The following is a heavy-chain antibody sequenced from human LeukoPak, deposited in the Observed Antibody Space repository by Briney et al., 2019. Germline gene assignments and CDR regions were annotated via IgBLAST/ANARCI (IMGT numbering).Heavy chain of an antibody. Sequence: PSETLSLTCTVSGGSISTSNYYWGWIRQPPGKGLEWIGNIFYSGSTYCSPSLKSRVTISLDTSKNQFSLKLSSVTAADTAVYYCARFNPGDPLLDSSGLDDAFDIWGQGTMVTVSP. CDR2: IFYSGST. CDR3: ARFNPGDPLLDSSGLDDAFDI. CDR1: GGSISTSNYY. D-gene: IGHD3-22*01. V-gene: IGHV4-39*07. J-gene: IGHJ3*02.